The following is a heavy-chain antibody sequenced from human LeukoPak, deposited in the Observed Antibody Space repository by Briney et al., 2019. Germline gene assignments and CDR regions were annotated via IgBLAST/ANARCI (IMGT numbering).Heavy chain of an antibody. Sequence: PGGSLRLSCAASGFTVTSNYMNWIRQAPGKGLEWVSVIYSGSTTYYADSVKGRFTISRDNSKNTLYLQMNSLRAEDTAVYYCAKDRLYCSGGSCYYLDYWGQGTLVTVSS. CDR3: AKDRLYCSGGSCYYLDY. J-gene: IGHJ4*02. V-gene: IGHV3-53*05. CDR2: IYSGSTT. CDR1: GFTVTSNY. D-gene: IGHD2-15*01.